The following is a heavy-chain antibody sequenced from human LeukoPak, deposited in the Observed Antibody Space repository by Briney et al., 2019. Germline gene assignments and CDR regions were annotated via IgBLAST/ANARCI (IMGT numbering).Heavy chain of an antibody. J-gene: IGHJ4*02. D-gene: IGHD6-13*01. CDR3: APAGGWLVAWTS. V-gene: IGHV4-34*01. CDR2: INHSRST. CDR1: GGSFSGYY. Sequence: SETLSLTCAVYGGSFSGYYWSWIRQPPGKGLEWIGEINHSRSTNYNPSLKSRVTISVDTSKNQFSQKLSSVTAADTAVYYCAPAGGWLVAWTSWGQGTLVTVSS.